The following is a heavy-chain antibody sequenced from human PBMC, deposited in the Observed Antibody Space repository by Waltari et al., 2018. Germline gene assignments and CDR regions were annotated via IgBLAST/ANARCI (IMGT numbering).Heavy chain of an antibody. CDR1: GDTFTTYS. CDR3: ARSPKIAVAATGAFDY. D-gene: IGHD6-19*01. V-gene: IGHV1-69*10. Sequence: QVQLVQSGAEVQKPGSSVKVSCKASGDTFTTYSISWVRQAPGQGLEWMGGITPSRGITHYAEKFQGRVTITADKSTSTAYMELSTLRSDDTAVYYCARSPKIAVAATGAFDYWGQGTLVTASA. J-gene: IGHJ4*02. CDR2: ITPSRGIT.